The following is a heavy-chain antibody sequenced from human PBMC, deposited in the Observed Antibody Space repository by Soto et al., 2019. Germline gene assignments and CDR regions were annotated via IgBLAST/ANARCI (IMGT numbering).Heavy chain of an antibody. Sequence: EVQLVETGGGLIQPGGSLRLSCAASGFTVSSNYMSWVRQAPGKGLEWVSVIYSGGSTYYADSVKGRFTTARDNSKNTLYLQINSLRAEDTAVYYCAIGDSYGYSRSYWGQGTLVTVSS. CDR1: GFTVSSNY. J-gene: IGHJ4*02. CDR3: AIGDSYGYSRSY. CDR2: IYSGGST. D-gene: IGHD5-18*01. V-gene: IGHV3-53*02.